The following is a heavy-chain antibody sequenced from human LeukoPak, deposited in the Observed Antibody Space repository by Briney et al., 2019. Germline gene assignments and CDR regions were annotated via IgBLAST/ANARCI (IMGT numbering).Heavy chain of an antibody. J-gene: IGHJ2*01. CDR1: GFTFSSYW. D-gene: IGHD5-18*01. V-gene: IGHV3-7*01. CDR2: IKQDGSEK. Sequence: GGSLRLSCAASGFTFSSYWMSWVRQAPGKGLEWVANIKQDGSEKYYVDSVKGRFTISRDNAKNSLYLQMNSLRAEDTAVYYCARGVSAEQLWLHQYFDLWGRGTLVTVSS. CDR3: ARGVSAEQLWLHQYFDL.